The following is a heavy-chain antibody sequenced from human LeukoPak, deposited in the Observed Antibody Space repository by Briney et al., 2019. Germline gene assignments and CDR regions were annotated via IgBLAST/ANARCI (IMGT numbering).Heavy chain of an antibody. V-gene: IGHV3-66*02. CDR3: ARDLWDGTGY. D-gene: IGHD3-3*01. CDR1: GFSSTY. Sequence: TGGSLRLSCVASGFSSTYTSWVRQAPGKGLEWVSVIYSGDSTYYADSVRGRFTISRDISKNTVYLQMNSLRPEDMAVYYCARDLWDGTGYWGQGTLVTVAS. CDR2: IYSGDST. J-gene: IGHJ4*02.